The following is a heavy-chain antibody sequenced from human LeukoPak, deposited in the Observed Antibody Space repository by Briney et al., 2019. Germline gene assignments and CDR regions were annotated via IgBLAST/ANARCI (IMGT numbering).Heavy chain of an antibody. CDR1: GFTLSSNY. CDR2: IYSGGST. D-gene: IGHD3-22*01. J-gene: IGHJ5*02. CDR3: ARGFDYYDSSGREGNWFDP. V-gene: IGHV3-66*01. Sequence: GGSLRLSCAASGFTLSSNYMSWVRQAPGTGLEWVSVIYSGGSTYYADSVKCRFTISRHNSKNPLYLQMNSLRAEDTAVYYCARGFDYYDSSGREGNWFDPWAREPWSPSPQ.